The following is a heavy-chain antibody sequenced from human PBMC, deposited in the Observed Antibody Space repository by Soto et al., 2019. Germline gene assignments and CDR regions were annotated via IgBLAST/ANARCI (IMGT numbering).Heavy chain of an antibody. V-gene: IGHV3-30*18. Sequence: GGSLRLSFAASGFTFSSYGMHWVRQAPGKGLEWVAVISYDGSSKYYADSVKGLFTISRDNSKNTLYLQMNSLRAEDTAVYYCAKDLAVTGYSSGWYTYYYYYGMDVWGQGTTVTVSS. J-gene: IGHJ6*02. CDR3: AKDLAVTGYSSGWYTYYYYYGMDV. CDR2: ISYDGSSK. CDR1: GFTFSSYG. D-gene: IGHD6-19*01.